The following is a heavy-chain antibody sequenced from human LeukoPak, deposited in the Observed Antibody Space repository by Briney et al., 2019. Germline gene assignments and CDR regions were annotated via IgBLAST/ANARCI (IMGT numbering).Heavy chain of an antibody. Sequence: PSETLSLTCTVSGGSITRGSYYWSWIRQHPGKGLEWIGYIYSSGSTYYNPSLKSRVTISVDTSKNQFSLKLSSVTAADTAVYYCARDFKVTMVRGVRSDYYYGMDVWGQGTTVTVSS. V-gene: IGHV4-31*03. CDR2: IYSSGST. D-gene: IGHD3-10*01. CDR3: ARDFKVTMVRGVRSDYYYGMDV. CDR1: GGSITRGSYY. J-gene: IGHJ6*02.